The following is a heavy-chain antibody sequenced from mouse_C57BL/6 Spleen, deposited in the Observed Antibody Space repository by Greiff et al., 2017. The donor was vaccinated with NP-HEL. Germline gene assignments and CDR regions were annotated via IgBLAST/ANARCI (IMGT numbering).Heavy chain of an antibody. CDR2: INPSSGYT. J-gene: IGHJ4*01. V-gene: IGHV1-4*01. D-gene: IGHD1-1*01. CDR1: GYTFTSYT. CDR3: ARRGATVAAGATDY. Sequence: VQLQQSGAELARPGASVKMSCKASGYTFTSYTMHWVKQRPGQGLEWIGYINPSSGYTKYNQKFKDKATLTADKSSSTAYMQLSSLTSEDSAVYYCARRGATVAAGATDYWGQGTSVTVSS.